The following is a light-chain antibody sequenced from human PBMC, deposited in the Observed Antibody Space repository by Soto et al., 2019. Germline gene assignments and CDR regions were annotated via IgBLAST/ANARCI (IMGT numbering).Light chain of an antibody. V-gene: IGKV1-39*01. Sequence: DIQMTQSPSYLSASVGDRVTITCRASQSISSYLNWYQQKPGKAPKLLIYAASSLQSGVPSRFSDSGSGTDFTLTISSLQPEDFATYYCQQSYSTPVTFGQGTKVEIK. CDR2: AAS. CDR3: QQSYSTPVT. J-gene: IGKJ1*01. CDR1: QSISSY.